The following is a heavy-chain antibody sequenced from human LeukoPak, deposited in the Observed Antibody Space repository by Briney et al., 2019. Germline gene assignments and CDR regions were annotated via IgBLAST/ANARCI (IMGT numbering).Heavy chain of an antibody. Sequence: KPSETLSLTCTVSGGSISSSSYYWGWIRQPPGKGLEWIGSIYYSGSTYYNPSLKGRVTISVDTSKNQFSLKLSSVTAADTAVYYCAKDGTTVAPMGVYYFDYWGQGTLVTVSS. CDR2: IYYSGST. V-gene: IGHV4-39*02. D-gene: IGHD4-23*01. CDR3: AKDGTTVAPMGVYYFDY. J-gene: IGHJ4*02. CDR1: GGSISSSSYY.